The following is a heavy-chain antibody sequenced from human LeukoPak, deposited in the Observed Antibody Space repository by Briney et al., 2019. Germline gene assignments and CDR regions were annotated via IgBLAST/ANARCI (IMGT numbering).Heavy chain of an antibody. J-gene: IGHJ4*02. CDR3: ARSFWGVVAATSGY. V-gene: IGHV3-7*03. Sequence: GGSLRLSCAASGFTFTLYWMTWVRQAPGKGLEWVANINEDENEKYYLDSVKGRFTISRDNAKNSLYLQMNSLRAEDTAVYYCARSFWGVVAATSGYWGQGTLVTVSS. CDR2: INEDENEK. CDR1: GFTFTLYW. D-gene: IGHD2-15*01.